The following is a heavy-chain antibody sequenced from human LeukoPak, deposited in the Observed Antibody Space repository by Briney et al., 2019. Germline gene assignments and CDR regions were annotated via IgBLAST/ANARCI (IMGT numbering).Heavy chain of an antibody. CDR3: ARDRGYSQVY. J-gene: IGHJ4*02. CDR1: GFTFSSYW. D-gene: IGHD3-10*01. V-gene: IGHV3-74*01. CDR2: INSAGSTT. Sequence: PGGSLRLSCAASGFTFSSYWMHWVRQAPGKGLVWVSHINSAGSTTSYADSVKGRFTISRDNAKNTLYLQMNSLRVEDTAVYYCARDRGYSQVYWGQGTLVTVS.